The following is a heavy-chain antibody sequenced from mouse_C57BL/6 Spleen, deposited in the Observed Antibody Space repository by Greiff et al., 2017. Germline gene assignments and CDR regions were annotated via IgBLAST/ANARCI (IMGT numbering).Heavy chain of an antibody. Sequence: VQLQQSGAELARPGASVKLSCKASGYTFTSSGISWVKQRTGQGLEWIGEIYPRSGNTYYNEKFKGKATLTADKSSSTAYMELRSLTSEDSAVYFCARRGGNYDFDYWGQGTTLTVSS. CDR2: IYPRSGNT. V-gene: IGHV1-81*01. CDR1: GYTFTSSG. CDR3: ARRGGNYDFDY. D-gene: IGHD2-1*01. J-gene: IGHJ2*01.